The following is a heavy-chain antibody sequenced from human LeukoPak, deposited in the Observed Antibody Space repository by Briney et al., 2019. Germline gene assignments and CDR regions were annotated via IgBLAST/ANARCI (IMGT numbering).Heavy chain of an antibody. CDR2: ISAYNGNT. Sequence: VASVKVSCKASGYTFTSYGISWVRQAPGQGLEWMGWISAYNGNTNYAQKLQGRVTMTTDTSTSTAYMELRSLRSDDTAVYYCASSVEDIVVVPAARSYYGMDVWGQGTTVTVSS. CDR1: GYTFTSYG. J-gene: IGHJ6*02. CDR3: ASSVEDIVVVPAARSYYGMDV. D-gene: IGHD2-2*01. V-gene: IGHV1-18*01.